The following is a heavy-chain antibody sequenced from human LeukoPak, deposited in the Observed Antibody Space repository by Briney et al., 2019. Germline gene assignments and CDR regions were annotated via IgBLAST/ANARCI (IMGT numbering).Heavy chain of an antibody. Sequence: GGSLRLSCAASGFTFSSYAMSWVRQAPGKGLEWVSAISGSGGSTYYADSVKGRFTISRDNSKNTLYLQMNSLRAEDTAVYYCAKFLSRHYYGSGSRALNYYYYGMDVWGQGTTVTVSS. CDR2: ISGSGGST. CDR3: AKFLSRHYYGSGSRALNYYYYGMDV. CDR1: GFTFSSYA. J-gene: IGHJ6*02. D-gene: IGHD3-10*01. V-gene: IGHV3-23*01.